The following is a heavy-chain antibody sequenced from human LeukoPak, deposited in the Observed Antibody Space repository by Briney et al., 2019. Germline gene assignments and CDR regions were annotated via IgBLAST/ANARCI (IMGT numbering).Heavy chain of an antibody. Sequence: SETLSLTCTVSSGSISSYYWSWIRQSPGMGLEWIAYIHTNGNTNYNPSLKSRVTISLDTSKNQFSLKLSSVTAADTAVHYCAGLAAAATSITYHYFDVWGRGTLVTVSS. CDR2: IHTNGNT. CDR1: SGSISSYY. V-gene: IGHV4-4*09. J-gene: IGHJ2*01. CDR3: AGLAAAATSITYHYFDV. D-gene: IGHD6-13*01.